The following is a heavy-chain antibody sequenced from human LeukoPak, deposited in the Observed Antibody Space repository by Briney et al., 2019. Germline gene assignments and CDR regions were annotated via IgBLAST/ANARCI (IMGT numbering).Heavy chain of an antibody. CDR1: GFTYSRYE. D-gene: IGHD2-15*01. J-gene: IGHJ4*02. CDR2: ISSSGSTI. V-gene: IGHV3-48*03. CDR3: ATKYCSGGSCYIDY. Sequence: GGSLRLSCAASGFTYSRYEMNWLRQAPRKGLEWVSYISSSGSTIYYADSVKGRFTIYRDNDKNSLYLKMNSVRAEDTAVYYCATKYCSGGSCYIDYWGQGTLVTVSS.